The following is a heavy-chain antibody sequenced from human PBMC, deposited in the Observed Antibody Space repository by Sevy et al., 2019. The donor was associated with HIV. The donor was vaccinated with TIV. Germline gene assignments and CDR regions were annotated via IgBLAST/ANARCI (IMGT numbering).Heavy chain of an antibody. V-gene: IGHV1-24*01. Sequence: ASVKVSCKVSGYTLTKLSMHWVRQAPGKGLEWMGGFDPEDGETIYAQKFQGRVTMTEDTSTDTAYMERSSLRSEDTAAYCCATPKYVGYDYESLDIWGQGIMVTVSS. CDR1: GYTLTKLS. D-gene: IGHD5-12*01. CDR2: FDPEDGET. CDR3: ATPKYVGYDYESLDI. J-gene: IGHJ3*02.